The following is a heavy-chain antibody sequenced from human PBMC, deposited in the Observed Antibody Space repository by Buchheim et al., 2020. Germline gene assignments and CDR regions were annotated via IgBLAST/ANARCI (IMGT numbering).Heavy chain of an antibody. CDR1: GASISSYY. CDR2: IYYSGST. J-gene: IGHJ5*02. Sequence: QVQLQESGPGLVKPSETLSLTCTGSGASISSYYWSWIRQPPGKGLEWIGYIYYSGSTNYNPSLKSRVTLSVDTSKNQFSLNLSAVTAADTAVYYCARGSRGYSGYDWGWFDPWGQGTL. D-gene: IGHD5-12*01. V-gene: IGHV4-59*01. CDR3: ARGSRGYSGYDWGWFDP.